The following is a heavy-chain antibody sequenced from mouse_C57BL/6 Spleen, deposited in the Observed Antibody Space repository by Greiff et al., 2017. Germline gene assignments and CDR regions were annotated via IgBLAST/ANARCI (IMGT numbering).Heavy chain of an antibody. Sequence: EVMLVESEGGLVQPGSSMKLSCTASGFTFSDYYMAWVRQVPEKGLEWVANINYDGSSTYYLDSSKSRFIISRDNAKNILYLQMSSLKSEDTATYYCAREGGTGFDYWGQGTTLTVSS. D-gene: IGHD4-1*01. J-gene: IGHJ2*01. V-gene: IGHV5-16*01. CDR3: AREGGTGFDY. CDR1: GFTFSDYY. CDR2: INYDGSST.